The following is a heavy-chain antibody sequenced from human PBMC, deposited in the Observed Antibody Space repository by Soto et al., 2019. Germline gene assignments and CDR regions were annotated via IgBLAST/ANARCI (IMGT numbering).Heavy chain of an antibody. CDR2: IIPILGIA. Sequence: QVQLVQSGAEVKKPGSSVKVSCKASGGTFSSYTISWVRQAPAQGLEWMGRIIPILGIANYAQKFQGRVTITSDKTKSTAYRELSSLISEDTAVYCCASWRYLVEFCYYVDVWGKGTTVTVSS. D-gene: IGHD3-16*01. V-gene: IGHV1-69*02. CDR3: ASWRYLVEFCYYVDV. CDR1: GGTFSSYT. J-gene: IGHJ6*03.